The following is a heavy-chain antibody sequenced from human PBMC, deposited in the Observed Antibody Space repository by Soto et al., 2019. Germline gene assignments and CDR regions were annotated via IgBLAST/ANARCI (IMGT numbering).Heavy chain of an antibody. D-gene: IGHD3-9*01. CDR2: INHSGST. J-gene: IGHJ4*02. CDR1: GGSFSGYY. Sequence: QVQLQQWGAGLLKPSETLSLTCAVYGGSFSGYYWSWIRQPPGKGLEWIGEINHSGSTNYNPSLKSRVTISVDTSKNQFSLKLSSVTAADTAVYYCAMGRLRYFDPTFDYWGQGTLVTVSS. CDR3: AMGRLRYFDPTFDY. V-gene: IGHV4-34*01.